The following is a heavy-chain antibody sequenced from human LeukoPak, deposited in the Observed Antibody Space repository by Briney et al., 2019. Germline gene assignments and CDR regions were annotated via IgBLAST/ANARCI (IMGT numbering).Heavy chain of an antibody. Sequence: GGSLRLSCAASGFTFSSYSMNWVRQAPGKGLEWVSYISSSSSTIYYADSVKGRFTISRDNAKNSLYLQMNSLRDEDTAVYYCARGNPYDSSGYGMDVWGQGTTVTVSS. CDR1: GFTFSSYS. V-gene: IGHV3-48*02. CDR2: ISSSSSTI. D-gene: IGHD3-22*01. J-gene: IGHJ6*02. CDR3: ARGNPYDSSGYGMDV.